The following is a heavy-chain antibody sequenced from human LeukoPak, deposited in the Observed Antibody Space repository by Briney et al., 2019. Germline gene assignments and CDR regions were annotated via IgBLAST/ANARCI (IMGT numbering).Heavy chain of an antibody. J-gene: IGHJ5*02. CDR2: INPNSGGT. V-gene: IGHV1-2*02. D-gene: IGHD3-9*01. Sequence: ASVKVSCKASGYTFTGYYMHWVRQAPGQGLEWMGWINPNSGGTNYAQKFQGRVTMTRDTSISTAYMELSRLRSDDTAVYYCARAGHILRYFDWSHRRANNWFDPWGQGTLVTVSS. CDR1: GYTFTGYY. CDR3: ARAGHILRYFDWSHRRANNWFDP.